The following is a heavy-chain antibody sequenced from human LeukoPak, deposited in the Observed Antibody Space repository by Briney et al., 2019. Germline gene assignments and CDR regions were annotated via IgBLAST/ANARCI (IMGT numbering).Heavy chain of an antibody. Sequence: SETLSLTCTVSGGSISIISSSPYYWGWIRQAPGKGLEWIGSLYYGENSHYNPSLKSRATLSVDTSNNQFSLKLTSVTAADAAVYFCARQLPTAAADTRGYFDYWGQGTAVTVSS. CDR2: LYYGENS. V-gene: IGHV4-39*01. CDR1: GGSISIISSSPYY. D-gene: IGHD6-25*01. J-gene: IGHJ4*02. CDR3: ARQLPTAAADTRGYFDY.